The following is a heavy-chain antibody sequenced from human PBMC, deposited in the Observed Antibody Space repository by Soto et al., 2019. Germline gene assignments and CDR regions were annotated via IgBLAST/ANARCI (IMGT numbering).Heavy chain of an antibody. CDR1: GGSISSYY. CDR2: IYYSGST. D-gene: IGHD3-10*01. J-gene: IGHJ6*03. V-gene: IGHV4-59*01. CDR3: ARGLWFGEPHRAHYYYMDV. Sequence: SETLSLTCTVSGGSISSYYWSWIRQPPGKGLEWIGYIYYSGSTNYNPSLKSRVTISVDTSKNQFSLKLSSVTAADTAVYYCARGLWFGEPHRAHYYYMDVWGKGTTVTVSS.